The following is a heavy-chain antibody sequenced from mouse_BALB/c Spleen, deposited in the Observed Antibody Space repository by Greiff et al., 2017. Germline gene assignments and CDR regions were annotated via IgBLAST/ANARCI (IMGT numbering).Heavy chain of an antibody. CDR3: NAYYYGYAMDY. V-gene: IGHV14-4*02. J-gene: IGHJ4*01. D-gene: IGHD1-1*01. Sequence: EVQLQQSGAELVRSGASVKLSCTASGFNIKDYYMHWVKQRPEQGLEWIGWIDPENGDTEYAPKFQGKATMTADTSSNTAYLQLSRLTSEDTAVYYCNAYYYGYAMDYWGQGTSVTVSS. CDR1: GFNIKDYY. CDR2: IDPENGDT.